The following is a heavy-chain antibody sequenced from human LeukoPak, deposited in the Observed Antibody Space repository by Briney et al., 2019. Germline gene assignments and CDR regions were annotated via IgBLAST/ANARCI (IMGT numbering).Heavy chain of an antibody. CDR2: INHSGST. CDR3: ARGVRGPAPRWFDP. D-gene: IGHD3-10*01. J-gene: IGHJ5*02. V-gene: IGHV4-34*01. Sequence: SETLSLTCAVYGGSFSGYYWSWIRQPPGEGLEWIGEINHSGSTNYNPSPKSRVTISVDTSKNQFSLKLSSVTAADTAVYYCARGVRGPAPRWFDPWGQGTLVTVSS. CDR1: GGSFSGYY.